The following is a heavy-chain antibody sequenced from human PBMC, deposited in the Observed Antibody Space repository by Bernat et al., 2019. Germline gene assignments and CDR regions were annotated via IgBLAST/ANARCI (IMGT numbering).Heavy chain of an antibody. D-gene: IGHD6-19*01. J-gene: IGHJ5*02. CDR3: AKDLRYSSGRSWFDP. CDR1: GFTFSSYA. CDR2: ISGGGGST. Sequence: EVQLLESGGGLVQPGGSLRLSCAASGFTFSSYAMSWVRQAPGKGLEWVSAISGGGGSTYYADSVKGRFTISRDNSKNTLYLQMNSLRAEDTAVYYCAKDLRYSSGRSWFDPWGQGTLVTVSS. V-gene: IGHV3-23*01.